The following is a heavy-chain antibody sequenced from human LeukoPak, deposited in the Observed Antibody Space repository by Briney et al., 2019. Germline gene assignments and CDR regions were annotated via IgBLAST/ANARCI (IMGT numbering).Heavy chain of an antibody. CDR3: ARDSGYSGYSDY. V-gene: IGHV3-11*05. CDR1: GFTFSDYY. Sequence: GESLKISCAASGFTFSDYYMSWIRQAPGKGLEWVSYISSSSSYTDYADSVKGRFTISRDNAKNSLNLQMNSLRAEDTAVYYCARDSGYSGYSDYWGREPWSPSP. D-gene: IGHD5-12*01. J-gene: IGHJ4*02. CDR2: ISSSSSYT.